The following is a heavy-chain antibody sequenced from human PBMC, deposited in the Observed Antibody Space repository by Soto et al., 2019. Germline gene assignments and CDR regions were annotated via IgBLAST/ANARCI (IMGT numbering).Heavy chain of an antibody. CDR2: ISGGGGST. J-gene: IGHJ3*02. V-gene: IGHV3-23*01. D-gene: IGHD4-4*01. Sequence: GGSLRLSCTASGFSFNNYGMSWVRQAPGKGLEWVSAISGGGGSTYYADSVKGRFTISRENSKRTLYLQLNSLRAEDTAVYYCAKDINYSPDGFDIWGRGTMVTVSS. CDR3: AKDINYSPDGFDI. CDR1: GFSFNNYG.